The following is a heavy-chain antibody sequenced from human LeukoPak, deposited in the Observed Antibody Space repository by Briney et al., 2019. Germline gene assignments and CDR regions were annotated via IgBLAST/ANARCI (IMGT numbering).Heavy chain of an antibody. CDR3: AKDPLPLEDWFDP. V-gene: IGHV3-23*01. J-gene: IGHJ5*02. CDR2: ISGSGGST. CDR1: GFTFSSYA. Sequence: GGSLRLSCAASGFTFSSYAMSWVRQAPGHGLKWVSAISGSGGSTYYADPVKGRFTISRDNSKNTLYLQMNSLRAEDTALYYCAKDPLPLEDWFDPWGQGTLVTVSS.